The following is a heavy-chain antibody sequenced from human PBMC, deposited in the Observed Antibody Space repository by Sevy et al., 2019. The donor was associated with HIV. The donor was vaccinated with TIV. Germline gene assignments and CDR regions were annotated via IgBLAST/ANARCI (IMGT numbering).Heavy chain of an antibody. D-gene: IGHD5-12*01. CDR2: ITDDGRDV. CDR1: GFTFSDYF. CDR3: ARARTVVATILGY. V-gene: IGHV3-11*01. Sequence: GGSLRLSCAASGFTFSDYFMSWIRQAPGKGLEWLAYITDDGRDVYYADSVKGRFTVSRDNAEKSLYLQMVSLRAEDTAVYYCARARTVVATILGYWGQGAPVTVSS. J-gene: IGHJ4*02.